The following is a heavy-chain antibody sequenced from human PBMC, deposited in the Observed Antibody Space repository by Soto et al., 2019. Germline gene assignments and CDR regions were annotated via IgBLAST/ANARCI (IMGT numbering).Heavy chain of an antibody. CDR2: MNPNSGNT. CDR1: GYTFTSYD. V-gene: IGHV1-8*01. Sequence: QVQLVQSGAEVKKPGASVKVSCKASGYTFTSYDINWVRQATGQGLEWMGWMNPNSGNTGYAQKFQCRVTMTRKPSISTAYMELSSLRSEDTAVYYCARRGYSSSGYYYSDYGMDVWGQGTTVTVSS. J-gene: IGHJ6*02. D-gene: IGHD6-13*01. CDR3: ARRGYSSSGYYYSDYGMDV.